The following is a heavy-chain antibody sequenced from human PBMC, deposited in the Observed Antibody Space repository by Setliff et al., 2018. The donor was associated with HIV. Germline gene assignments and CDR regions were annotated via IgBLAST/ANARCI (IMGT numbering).Heavy chain of an antibody. Sequence: KTSETLSLTCTVSGGSISSYYWSWIRQPPGKGLEWIGYIHTSGSTNYNPSLKSRVTISVDTSKNQFSLKLSSVTAADTAVYYCARGLSFYDPGGFDYWGQGTLVTVSS. J-gene: IGHJ4*02. CDR3: ARGLSFYDPGGFDY. CDR1: GGSISSYY. V-gene: IGHV4-4*09. CDR2: IHTSGST. D-gene: IGHD3-22*01.